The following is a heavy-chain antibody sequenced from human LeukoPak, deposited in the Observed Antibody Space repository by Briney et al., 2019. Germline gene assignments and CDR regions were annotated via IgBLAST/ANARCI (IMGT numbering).Heavy chain of an antibody. CDR1: GFTLSSFG. V-gene: IGHV3-30*04. CDR3: ARGYYHTSGYHFDY. D-gene: IGHD3-22*01. J-gene: IGHJ4*02. Sequence: GRSLRLSCAASGFTLSSFGMHWVRQAPGKGLEWVAFISHDGRSKDYADPVKGRFTISRDNSKGALSLQMNSLTTEDTALYHCARGYYHTSGYHFDYWGQGTLVTVPS. CDR2: ISHDGRSK.